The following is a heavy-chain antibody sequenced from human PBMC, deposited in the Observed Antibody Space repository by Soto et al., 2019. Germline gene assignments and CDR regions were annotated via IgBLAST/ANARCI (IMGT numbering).Heavy chain of an antibody. V-gene: IGHV3-74*01. CDR2: INSDGSST. CDR1: GFTFSSYW. J-gene: IGHJ5*02. CDR3: ARVRGSSSWYLRFGP. D-gene: IGHD6-13*01. Sequence: EVQLVESGGGLAQPGGSLRLSCAASGFTFSSYWMHWVRQAPGKGLVWVSRINSDGSSTSYADSVKGRFTISRDNAKNTLYLQMNSLRAEDTAVYYCARVRGSSSWYLRFGPWGQGTLVTVSS.